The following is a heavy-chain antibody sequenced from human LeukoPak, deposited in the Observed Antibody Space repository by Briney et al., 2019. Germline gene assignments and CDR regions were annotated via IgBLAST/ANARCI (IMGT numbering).Heavy chain of an antibody. J-gene: IGHJ4*02. V-gene: IGHV4-59*01. CDR2: IYYGGST. CDR1: GGSISSYY. D-gene: IGHD5-24*01. CDR3: ARWLHDSPFDY. Sequence: SETLSLTCTVSGGSISSYYWSWIRQPPGKGLEWIGYIYYGGSTNYNPSLKSRVTISVDTSKNQYSLKLSSVAAADTAVYYCARWLHDSPFDYWGQGTLVTVSS.